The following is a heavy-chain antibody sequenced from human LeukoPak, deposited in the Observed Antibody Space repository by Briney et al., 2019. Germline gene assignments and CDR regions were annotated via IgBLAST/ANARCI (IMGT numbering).Heavy chain of an antibody. CDR3: AKVADPFRVVAPTRAFDI. V-gene: IGHV3-23*01. Sequence: GGSLRLSCAASGFTFSSYAMSWVRQAPGKGLEWVSAISGSGGSTYYEDSVKGRFTIARDNSKNTLYLQMKSMRAEDTAVYYCAKVADPFRVVAPTRAFDIWGQGTMVTLSS. D-gene: IGHD2-15*01. CDR2: ISGSGGST. CDR1: GFTFSSYA. J-gene: IGHJ3*02.